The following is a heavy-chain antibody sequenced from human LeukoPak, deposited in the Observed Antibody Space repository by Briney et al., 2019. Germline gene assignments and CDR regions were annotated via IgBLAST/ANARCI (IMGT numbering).Heavy chain of an antibody. Sequence: GGSLRLSCAASGFTFSSYAMSWVRQAPGKGLEWVLAISGSGGSTYYADSVKGRFTISRDNSKNTLYLQMNSLRAEDTAVYYCAKGYEQWLVLFDYWGQGTLVTVSS. CDR2: ISGSGGST. V-gene: IGHV3-23*01. CDR3: AKGYEQWLVLFDY. J-gene: IGHJ4*02. CDR1: GFTFSSYA. D-gene: IGHD6-19*01.